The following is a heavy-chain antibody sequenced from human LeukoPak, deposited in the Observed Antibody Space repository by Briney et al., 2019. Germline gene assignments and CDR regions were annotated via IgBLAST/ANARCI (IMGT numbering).Heavy chain of an antibody. CDR1: GGSISSYY. D-gene: IGHD5-12*01. CDR3: ARGPLDIVATPPDY. J-gene: IGHJ4*02. V-gene: IGHV4-59*01. Sequence: PSETLSLTCTVSGGSISSYYWSWIRQHPGKGLEWIGYIYYSGSTNYNPSLKSRVTISVDTSKNQFSLKLSSVTAADTAVYYCARGPLDIVATPPDYWGQGTLVTVSS. CDR2: IYYSGST.